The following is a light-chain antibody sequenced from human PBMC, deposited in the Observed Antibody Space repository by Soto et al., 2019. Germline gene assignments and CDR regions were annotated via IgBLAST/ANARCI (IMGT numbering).Light chain of an antibody. CDR3: QQYLNLPLT. CDR1: QDIDMF. Sequence: DIQMTQSPSSLSASVGDRVTISCQASQDIDMFLNWFQQKPGKAPKLLIYDASNLETGVPSRFSGSGSGTDFTFTISSLQPEDIATYYCQQYLNLPLTCGQGTRLEI. CDR2: DAS. V-gene: IGKV1-33*01. J-gene: IGKJ5*01.